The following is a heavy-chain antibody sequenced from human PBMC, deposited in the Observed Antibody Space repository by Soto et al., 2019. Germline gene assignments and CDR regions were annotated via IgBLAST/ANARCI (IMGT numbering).Heavy chain of an antibody. J-gene: IGHJ4*02. Sequence: SETLSLTCTVSGGSISSSNWWSWVRQPPGKGLEWIGEIYHSGSTNYNPSLKSRVTISVDKSKNQFSLKLSSVTAADTAVYYCAIILPRRYYFDYWGQGTLVTVSS. D-gene: IGHD2-15*01. CDR3: AIILPRRYYFDY. V-gene: IGHV4-4*02. CDR2: IYHSGST. CDR1: GGSISSSNW.